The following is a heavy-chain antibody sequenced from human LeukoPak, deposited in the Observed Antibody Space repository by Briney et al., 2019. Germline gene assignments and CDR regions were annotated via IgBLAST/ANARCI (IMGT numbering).Heavy chain of an antibody. D-gene: IGHD3-22*01. J-gene: IGHJ4*02. CDR1: GFTFSSYG. Sequence: GGSLRLSCAASGFTFSSYGMHWVRQAPGKGLEWAAVIWYDGSNKYYADSVKGRFTISRDNSKNTLYLQMNSLRAEDTAVYYCARTQDSGYWPEVDYWGQGTLVTVSS. V-gene: IGHV3-33*01. CDR3: ARTQDSGYWPEVDY. CDR2: IWYDGSNK.